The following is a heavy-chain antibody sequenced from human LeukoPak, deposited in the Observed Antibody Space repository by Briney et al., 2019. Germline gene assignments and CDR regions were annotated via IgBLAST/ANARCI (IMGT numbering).Heavy chain of an antibody. CDR3: ARAPNCGGDCYDAFDI. V-gene: IGHV1-69*06. CDR1: GGTFISYA. Sequence: SSVKVSCKASGGTFISYAISWVRQAPGQGREWMGGIIPIFGTANYAQKFQGRVTITADKSTSTAYMELSSLRSEDTAVYYCARAPNCGGDCYDAFDIWGQGTMVTVSS. D-gene: IGHD2-21*02. J-gene: IGHJ3*02. CDR2: IIPIFGTA.